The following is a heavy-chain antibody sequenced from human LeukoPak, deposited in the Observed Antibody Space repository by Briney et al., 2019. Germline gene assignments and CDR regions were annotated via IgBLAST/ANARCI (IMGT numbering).Heavy chain of an antibody. J-gene: IGHJ4*02. CDR1: GGTFSSYA. V-gene: IGHV1-69*13. CDR3: GQVEPQLWNIDY. D-gene: IGHD5-18*01. Sequence: GASVKVSCKASGGTFSSYAISWVRQAPGQGLEWMGGIIPIFGTANYAQKFQGRVTITADESTSTAYMELSSLRSEDTAVYYCGQVEPQLWNIDYWGQGTLVTVSS. CDR2: IIPIFGTA.